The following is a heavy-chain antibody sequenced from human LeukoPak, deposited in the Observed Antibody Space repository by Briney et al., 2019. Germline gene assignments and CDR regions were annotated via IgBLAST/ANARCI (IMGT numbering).Heavy chain of an antibody. CDR2: IYHSGST. Sequence: SETLSLTCTVSGGSISSYYWSWVRQPPGKGLEWIGYIYHSGSTNYNPSLKSRVTISVDTSKNQFSLKLTSVTAADTAVYYCARALGYDSSGYYYDLWFQNWGPGTLVTVSS. CDR3: ARALGYDSSGYYYDLWFQN. V-gene: IGHV4-59*01. J-gene: IGHJ1*01. D-gene: IGHD3-22*01. CDR1: GGSISSYY.